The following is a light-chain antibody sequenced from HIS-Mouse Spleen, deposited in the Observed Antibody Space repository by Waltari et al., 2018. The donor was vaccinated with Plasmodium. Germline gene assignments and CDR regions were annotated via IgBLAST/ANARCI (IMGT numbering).Light chain of an antibody. Sequence: QSALTQPASVSGSPGQSITISCTGTTRSVGSYNLFSWYQQHPGKAPKLMIYEGSKRPSGVSNRFSGSKSGNTASLTISGLQAEDEADYYCCSYAGSSTPVVFGGGTKLTVL. V-gene: IGLV2-23*01. CDR2: EGS. J-gene: IGLJ2*01. CDR3: CSYAGSSTPVV. CDR1: TRSVGSYNL.